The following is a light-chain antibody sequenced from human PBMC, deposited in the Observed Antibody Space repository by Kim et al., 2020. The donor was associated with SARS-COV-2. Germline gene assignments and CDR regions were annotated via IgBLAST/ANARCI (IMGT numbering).Light chain of an antibody. Sequence: DIQMTQSPSTLSASVGDRVTITCRASQTLSGRLAWYQQKPGKAPKLLIFDASTLESGVPSRFRGSGSGTDFILTISSLQPDDSATYYCQHRKTFGQGTKLAIK. V-gene: IGKV1-5*01. J-gene: IGKJ1*01. CDR2: DAS. CDR1: QTLSGR. CDR3: QHRKT.